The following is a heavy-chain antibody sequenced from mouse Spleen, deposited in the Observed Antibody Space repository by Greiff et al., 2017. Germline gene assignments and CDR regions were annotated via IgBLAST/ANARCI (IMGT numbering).Heavy chain of an antibody. J-gene: IGHJ2*01. CDR2: IYPGDGDT. V-gene: IGHV1-87*01. CDR3: ARSWDGGDY. D-gene: IGHD4-1*01. Sequence: VQGVESGAELARPGASVKLSCKASGYTFTSYWMQWVKQRPGQGLEWIGAIYPGDGDTRYTQKFKGKATLTADKSSNTAYMQLSSLASEDSAVYYCARSWDGGDYWGQGTTLTVSS. CDR1: GYTFTSYW.